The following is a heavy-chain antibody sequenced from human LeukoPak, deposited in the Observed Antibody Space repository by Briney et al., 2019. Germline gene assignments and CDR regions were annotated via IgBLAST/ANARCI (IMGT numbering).Heavy chain of an antibody. D-gene: IGHD6-6*01. Sequence: PSETLSLTCTVSGGSISSYYWSWIRQPPGKGLEWIGYIYYSGTTNYNPSLKSRVTISIDTSKNHLSLKLSSVTAADTAVYYCARHLSIAARPIDYWGQGTLVTVSS. CDR3: ARHLSIAARPIDY. CDR2: IYYSGTT. CDR1: GGSISSYY. J-gene: IGHJ4*02. V-gene: IGHV4-59*01.